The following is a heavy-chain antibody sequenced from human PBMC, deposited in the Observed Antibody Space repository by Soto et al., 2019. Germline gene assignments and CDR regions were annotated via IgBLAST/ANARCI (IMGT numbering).Heavy chain of an antibody. Sequence: GASVKVSCKASGYTFTSYAIHWVRQAPGQRLEWMGWINAGNSDTKYSQKFQGRVTITSDTSASTAYMELSSLRSEDTAVYYCARDYDSSGYYDWYFDLWGRGTLVTVSS. CDR1: GYTFTSYA. CDR3: ARDYDSSGYYDWYFDL. V-gene: IGHV1-3*01. D-gene: IGHD3-22*01. CDR2: INAGNSDT. J-gene: IGHJ2*01.